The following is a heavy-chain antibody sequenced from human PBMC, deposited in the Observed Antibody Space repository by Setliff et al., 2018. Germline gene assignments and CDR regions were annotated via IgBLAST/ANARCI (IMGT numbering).Heavy chain of an antibody. Sequence: GGSLRLSCAASGFTFSSYWMYWVRQAPGKGLVWVSRINRDGSYTVYADSVEGRFTISRDNAKNTLYLQMNSLGAEDTAVYYCARDRDGDGNYYMDVWGKGTTVTVSS. CDR1: GFTFSSYW. V-gene: IGHV3-74*01. CDR2: INRDGSYT. CDR3: ARDRDGDGNYYMDV. J-gene: IGHJ6*03. D-gene: IGHD3-10*01.